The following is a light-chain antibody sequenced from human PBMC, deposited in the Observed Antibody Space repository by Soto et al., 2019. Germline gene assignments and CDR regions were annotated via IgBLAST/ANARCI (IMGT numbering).Light chain of an antibody. J-gene: IGKJ5*01. CDR3: QQARRFPIT. CDR1: QDISNW. Sequence: DIQMTQSPSSVSASVGDRVTISCRASQDISNWVAWYQQKPGEAPKFLIYAASNLQSGVPSKFSVSGSGSDFTHTISSVQPEDFAVYYCQQARRFPITFGQGTRLEIK. CDR2: AAS. V-gene: IGKV1-12*01.